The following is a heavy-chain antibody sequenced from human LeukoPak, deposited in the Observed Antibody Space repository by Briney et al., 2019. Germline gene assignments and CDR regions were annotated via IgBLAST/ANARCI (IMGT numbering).Heavy chain of an antibody. CDR1: GGSISSGDYY. CDR3: AREIGDDNEDAFDI. D-gene: IGHD1-1*01. V-gene: IGHV4-30-4*01. Sequence: SETLSLTCTVSGGSISSGDYYWSWIRQPPGKGLEWIGYIYYSGSTYYNPSLKSRVTISVDTSKNQFSLKLNSVTPEDTAVYYCAREIGDDNEDAFDIWGQGTMVTVSS. CDR2: IYYSGST. J-gene: IGHJ3*02.